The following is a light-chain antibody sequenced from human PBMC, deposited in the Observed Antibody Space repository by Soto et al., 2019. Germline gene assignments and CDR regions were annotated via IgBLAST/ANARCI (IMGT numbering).Light chain of an antibody. Sequence: EVVMTQSPATLSVSPGERVTLSCRASQSINAHLAWYQQKPGQAPRLLIHGASTRTTGIPARFSGSGYGTEVIRTIGSLQSEDFAVYYCQQYNTWLWTFGQVTKVEIQ. CDR3: QQYNTWLWT. CDR2: GAS. CDR1: QSINAH. J-gene: IGKJ1*01. V-gene: IGKV3-15*01.